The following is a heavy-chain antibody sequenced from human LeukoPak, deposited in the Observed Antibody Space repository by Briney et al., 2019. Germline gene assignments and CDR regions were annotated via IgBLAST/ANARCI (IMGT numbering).Heavy chain of an antibody. CDR3: ARVSKGVLGTHSYNFDY. D-gene: IGHD3-16*01. CDR1: GGSISSGGYH. Sequence: PSETLSLTCTVSGGSISSGGYHWSWVRQHPGKGLEWIGYIYYSGSTYYNPSLKSRVSISVDTSKNQFSLKLSSVTAADTAVYYCARVSKGVLGTHSYNFDYWGQGTLVTVSS. V-gene: IGHV4-31*03. CDR2: IYYSGST. J-gene: IGHJ4*02.